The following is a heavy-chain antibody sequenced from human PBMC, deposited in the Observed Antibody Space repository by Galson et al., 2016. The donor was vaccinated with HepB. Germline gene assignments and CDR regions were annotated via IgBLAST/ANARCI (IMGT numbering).Heavy chain of an antibody. D-gene: IGHD5-24*01. CDR3: ARPRRWPQYYYGLDV. V-gene: IGHV3-30*19. Sequence: SLRLSCAASRFTFRSSGMDWDRQAPGKGLEWVAIIWNDGSHKHYRDSVKGRFTISRDNSKNTLYLQMNSLRREDTAVYYCARPRRWPQYYYGLDVWGQGTTVTVSS. CDR1: RFTFRSSG. J-gene: IGHJ6*02. CDR2: IWNDGSHK.